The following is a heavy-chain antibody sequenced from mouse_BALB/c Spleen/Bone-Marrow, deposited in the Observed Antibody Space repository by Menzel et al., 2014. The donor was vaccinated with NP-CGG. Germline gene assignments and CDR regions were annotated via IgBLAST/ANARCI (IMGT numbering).Heavy chain of an antibody. D-gene: IGHD2-13*01. CDR1: GFSLNSYN. CDR3: ARDVDWLDL. J-gene: IGHJ3*01. Sequence: HLEESGGGLVKPGTPLTLTCTVSGFSLNSYNIQWVRQAPGKGLEWIGYINGGGGGDTGYATWVNGRFTLSRDIDESTACMRLNSLTAAETATYFCARDVDWLDLWGQGTLVTVSS. V-gene: IGHV5-12-1*01. CDR2: INGGGGGDT.